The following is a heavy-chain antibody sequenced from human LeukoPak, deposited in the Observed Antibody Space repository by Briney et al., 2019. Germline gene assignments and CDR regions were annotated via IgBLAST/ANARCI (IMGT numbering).Heavy chain of an antibody. D-gene: IGHD5-24*01. CDR2: IYSDALGGIT. Sequence: GGSLRLSCAVSGLTVSSSFMSWVRQAPGKGLGWVSDIYSDALGGITNYADSVKGRFTISRDNAKSTLYLQTNSLGAEDTAVYYCTRRRDGAHEGFDYWGLGTLVTVSS. V-gene: IGHV3-53*01. CDR1: GLTVSSSF. J-gene: IGHJ4*02. CDR3: TRRRDGAHEGFDY.